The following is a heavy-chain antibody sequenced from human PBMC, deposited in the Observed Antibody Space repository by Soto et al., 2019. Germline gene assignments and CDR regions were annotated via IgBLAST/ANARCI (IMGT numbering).Heavy chain of an antibody. V-gene: IGHV3-21*01. CDR1: GFTFSSYS. Sequence: ESGGGLVKPGGSLRLSCAASGFTFSSYSMNWVRQAPGKGLEWVSSISSSSSYIYYADSVKGRFTISRDNAKNSLYLQMNSLRAEDTAVYYCAREAAAGFWYFDLWGRGTLVTVSS. D-gene: IGHD6-13*01. J-gene: IGHJ2*01. CDR2: ISSSSSYI. CDR3: AREAAAGFWYFDL.